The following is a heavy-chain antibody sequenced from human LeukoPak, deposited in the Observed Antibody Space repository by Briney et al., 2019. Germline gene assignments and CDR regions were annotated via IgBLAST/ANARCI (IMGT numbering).Heavy chain of an antibody. CDR3: ARGLDPFAHNPFDI. J-gene: IGHJ3*02. CDR2: IIPIFGTA. CDR1: GGTFSSYA. Sequence: SVKVSCKASGGTFSSYAISWVRQAPGQGLEWMGRIIPIFGTANYAQKFQGRVTITTDESTSTAYMELSSLRSEDTAVYYCARGLDPFAHNPFDIWGQGTMVTVSS. D-gene: IGHD3/OR15-3a*01. V-gene: IGHV1-69*05.